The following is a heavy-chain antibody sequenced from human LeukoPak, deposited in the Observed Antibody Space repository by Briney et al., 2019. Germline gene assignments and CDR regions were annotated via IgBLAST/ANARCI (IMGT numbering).Heavy chain of an antibody. Sequence: ASVKVSCKASGYTFTGYYMHWVRRAPGQGLEWMGWINPNSGGTNYAQKFQGRVTMTRDTSISTAYMELSRLRSDDTAVYYCARDRLGYCSSTSCFRFDPWGQGTLVTVSS. CDR3: ARDRLGYCSSTSCFRFDP. CDR1: GYTFTGYY. J-gene: IGHJ5*02. CDR2: INPNSGGT. V-gene: IGHV1-2*02. D-gene: IGHD2-2*01.